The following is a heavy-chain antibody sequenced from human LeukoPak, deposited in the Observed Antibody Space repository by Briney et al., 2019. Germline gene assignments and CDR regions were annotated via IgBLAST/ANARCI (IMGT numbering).Heavy chain of an antibody. V-gene: IGHV3-48*01. Sequence: GGSLRLSCAASGFTFSSYSMNWVRQAPGKGLEWVSYISSSSSTIYYADSVKGRFTISRDNAKNSLYLQMNSLRAEDTAVYYCASPRGGAYCGGDCYYAAFDIWGQGTMVTDSS. CDR3: ASPRGGAYCGGDCYYAAFDI. J-gene: IGHJ3*02. CDR2: ISSSSSTI. CDR1: GFTFSSYS. D-gene: IGHD2-21*02.